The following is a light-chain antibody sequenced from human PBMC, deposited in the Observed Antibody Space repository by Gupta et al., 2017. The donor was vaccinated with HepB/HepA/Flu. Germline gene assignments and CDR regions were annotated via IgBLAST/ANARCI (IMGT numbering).Light chain of an antibody. J-gene: IGKJ5*01. CDR1: QSISSY. CDR2: SES. V-gene: IGKV1-39*01. CDR3: QQSYSTPSIT. Sequence: DIQMTLYPFSMSASVGDRVTITCRASQSISSYLNWYQQKPGKAPKLLIYSESCLKSGVPSRFSGSGSCTDFSLTISSLLPEDYATDYCQQSYSTPSITFGQGTRLEIK.